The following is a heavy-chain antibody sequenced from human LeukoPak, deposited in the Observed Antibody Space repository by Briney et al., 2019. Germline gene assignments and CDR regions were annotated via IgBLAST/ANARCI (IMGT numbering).Heavy chain of an antibody. D-gene: IGHD3-10*01. Sequence: ASVKASCKASGYTFTGYYMHWVRQAPGQGLEWMGWINPNSGGTNYAQKFQGRVTMTRDTSISTAYMELSRLRSDDTAVYYCARNNLGDPERYYYYYMDVWGKGTTVTVSS. CDR3: ARNNLGDPERYYYYYMDV. CDR1: GYTFTGYY. CDR2: INPNSGGT. V-gene: IGHV1-2*02. J-gene: IGHJ6*03.